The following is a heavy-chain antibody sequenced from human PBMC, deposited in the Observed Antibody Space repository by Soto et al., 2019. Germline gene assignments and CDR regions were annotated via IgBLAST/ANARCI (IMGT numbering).Heavy chain of an antibody. V-gene: IGHV3-23*01. Sequence: PWGSLRLSCAASGFTFSSYAMSWVRQAPGKGLEWVSAISGSVGSTYYADSVKGRFTISRDNSKNTLYLQMNSLRAEDTAVYYCAKDGNPIPYLTGYYRLGWCEHWGKGTLVTVSA. CDR1: GFTFSSYA. CDR3: AKDGNPIPYLTGYYRLGWCEH. CDR2: ISGSVGST. D-gene: IGHD3-9*01. J-gene: IGHJ5*02.